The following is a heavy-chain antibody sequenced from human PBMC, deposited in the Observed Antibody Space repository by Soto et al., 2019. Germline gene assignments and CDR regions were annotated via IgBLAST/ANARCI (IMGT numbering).Heavy chain of an antibody. J-gene: IGHJ6*02. D-gene: IGHD2-2*01. CDR3: ARRGVPAATRYGYYHYGMVV. V-gene: IGHV4-61*01. Sequence: KASETLSLTCTVSGGSVSIGSYYLRWIRQPPGKGLEWIGYIYYSGSTNYNPSLKSRVTISVDTSKNQFSLKLSSVTAADTAVYYCARRGVPAATRYGYYHYGMVVWRQGTTATV. CDR2: IYYSGST. CDR1: GGSVSIGSYY.